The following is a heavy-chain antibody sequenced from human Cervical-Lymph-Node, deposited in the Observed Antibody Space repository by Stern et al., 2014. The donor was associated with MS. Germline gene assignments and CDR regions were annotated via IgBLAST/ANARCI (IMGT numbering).Heavy chain of an antibody. CDR1: GGSVSSSSHY. D-gene: IGHD6-19*01. Sequence: QVQLQESGPGLVKPSETLSLTCTVSGGSVSSSSHYWAWIRQPPGKWLEWLGGMYYGGNAYYNPSLRSRVTLPVDTSKNQVSLNLISVTAADTAVYYCARALPQSSGIGVSYYFDYWGQGALVTVSS. CDR3: ARALPQSSGIGVSYYFDY. V-gene: IGHV4-39*01. J-gene: IGHJ4*02. CDR2: MYYGGNA.